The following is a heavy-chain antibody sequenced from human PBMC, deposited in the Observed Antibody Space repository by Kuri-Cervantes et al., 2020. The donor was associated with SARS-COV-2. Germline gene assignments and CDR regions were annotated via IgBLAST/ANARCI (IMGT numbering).Heavy chain of an antibody. CDR3: TRDSYCSGGICYHRGMDV. CDR1: GFSFGDHA. D-gene: IGHD2-15*01. Sequence: GESLKISCTNFGFSFGDHAMSWVRQAPGKGLEWVGFIRSKSYGGTTEYAASVKGRFIISRDDSKSITYLQMNSLKTEDTAVYYCTRDSYCSGGICYHRGMDVWGQGTTVTVSS. V-gene: IGHV3-49*04. J-gene: IGHJ6*02. CDR2: IRSKSYGGTT.